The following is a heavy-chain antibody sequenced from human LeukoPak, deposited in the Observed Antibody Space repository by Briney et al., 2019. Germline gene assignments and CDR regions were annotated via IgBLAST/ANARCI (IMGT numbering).Heavy chain of an antibody. Sequence: PSQTLSLTCTVSGGSISSGGYYWSWIRQHPGKGLEWIGYIYYSGSTYYNPSLKSRVTISLDTSKNQFSLKLSSVTAADTAVYYCARDRVAGTGHFDFWGQGTLVTVSS. V-gene: IGHV4-31*03. CDR3: ARDRVAGTGHFDF. D-gene: IGHD6-19*01. CDR1: GGSISSGGYY. CDR2: IYYSGST. J-gene: IGHJ4*02.